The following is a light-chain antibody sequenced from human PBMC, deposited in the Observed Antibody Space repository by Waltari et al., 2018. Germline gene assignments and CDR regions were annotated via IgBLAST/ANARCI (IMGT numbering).Light chain of an antibody. CDR3: QQYNSYPYT. CDR2: KAS. CDR1: QSISSW. V-gene: IGKV1-5*03. Sequence: DIQMTQSPSTLSASVGDRVTITCRASQSISSWLAWYQQKPGKAPNLLIYKASSLESGVPSRCSGSGSGTEFTLTISSLQPDDFATYYCQQYNSYPYTFGQGTKLEIK. J-gene: IGKJ2*01.